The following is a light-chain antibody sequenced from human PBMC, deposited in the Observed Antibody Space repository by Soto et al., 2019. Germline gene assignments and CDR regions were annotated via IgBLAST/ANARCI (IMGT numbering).Light chain of an antibody. CDR1: QSISRF. CDR2: AAS. CDR3: EQTDSTTHT. Sequence: DILLTQSPSTLSASVVDRVTISCRASQSISRFLNWYQHKPGKAPELLMFAASNLESGVPSRFSGSGSGTEFTLTISSLQAEDFETYYCEQTDSTTHTFGQGTKVDIK. J-gene: IGKJ2*01. V-gene: IGKV1-39*01.